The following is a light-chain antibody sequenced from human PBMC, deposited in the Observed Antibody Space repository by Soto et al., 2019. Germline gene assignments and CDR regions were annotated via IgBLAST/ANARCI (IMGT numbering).Light chain of an antibody. CDR1: QSVTSNY. V-gene: IGKV3-20*01. CDR2: GAS. CDR3: QQYYSSPIT. Sequence: EIVLTQSPGTLSLSPGERATLSCRVSQSVTSNYLAWYSQKPGQAPRLLIYGASSRVTGIPDRFSGSGSGTDFTLTISRLEPEDFAMYYCQQYYSSPITFGQGTRLEIK. J-gene: IGKJ5*01.